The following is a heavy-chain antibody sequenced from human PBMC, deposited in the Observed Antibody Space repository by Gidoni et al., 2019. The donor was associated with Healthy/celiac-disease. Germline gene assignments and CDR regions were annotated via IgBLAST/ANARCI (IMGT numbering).Heavy chain of an antibody. CDR2: IRSKAYGGTT. D-gene: IGHD6-19*01. CDR3: TRDAVAGTTGNWFDP. V-gene: IGHV3-49*05. Sequence: EVQLVASVGGLVTPGRSLSLSCTPSSFTFGAYAMSWFRQAPGKGLEWVGVIRSKAYGGTTEYAAAVKGRFTISRDDSKSIAYLQMKSLKTEDTAVYYCTRDAVAGTTGNWFDPWGQGTLVTVSS. CDR1: SFTFGAYA. J-gene: IGHJ5*02.